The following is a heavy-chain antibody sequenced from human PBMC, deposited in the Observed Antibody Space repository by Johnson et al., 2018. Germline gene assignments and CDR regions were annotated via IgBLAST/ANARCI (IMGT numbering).Heavy chain of an antibody. V-gene: IGHV1-69*01. J-gene: IGHJ6*02. Sequence: QVRLVQSGAEVKKPGSSVKVSCKASGGTFSSYAISWVRQAPGQGLEWMGGIIPIFGTANYAQKFQGRVTIPADESTSPAYLELSSLRSEDTAVYYGARERSRSSSYPHYYGMDVWGQGTTVTVSS. CDR3: ARERSRSSSYPHYYGMDV. CDR2: IIPIFGTA. D-gene: IGHD6-6*01. CDR1: GGTFSSYA.